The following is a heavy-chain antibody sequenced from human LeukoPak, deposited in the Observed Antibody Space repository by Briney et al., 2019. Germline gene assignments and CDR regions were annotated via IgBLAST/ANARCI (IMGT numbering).Heavy chain of an antibody. CDR2: ISASGYST. CDR3: AKDVYNWNFYFDY. CDR1: GFTFSSYA. D-gene: IGHD1-7*01. V-gene: IGHV3-23*01. Sequence: GGSLRLSCAASGFTFSSYAMSWVRQAPGKGLEWVSAISASGYSTYYADSVKGRFTISRDNSKKTLYLQMNSLRAEDTAIFYCAKDVYNWNFYFDYWGQEPWSPSPQ. J-gene: IGHJ4*01.